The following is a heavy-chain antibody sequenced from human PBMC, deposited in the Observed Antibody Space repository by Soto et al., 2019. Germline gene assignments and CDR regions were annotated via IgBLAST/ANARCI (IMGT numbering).Heavy chain of an antibody. Sequence: EVPLLESGGDLVQPGGSLRLSCAASGFTLRTYVMSWVRQAPGKGLEWVSSISGSGGSTDYADSVKGRFTISRDNSKNTLYLQMNSLRAEDTAVYYCAKRGSGWSHFDYWGLGTLVSVSS. CDR2: ISGSGGST. CDR1: GFTLRTYV. V-gene: IGHV3-23*01. J-gene: IGHJ4*02. D-gene: IGHD6-19*01. CDR3: AKRGSGWSHFDY.